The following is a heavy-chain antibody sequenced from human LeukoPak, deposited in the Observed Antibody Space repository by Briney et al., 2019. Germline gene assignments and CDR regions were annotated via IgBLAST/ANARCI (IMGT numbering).Heavy chain of an antibody. CDR2: IYYSGST. CDR3: ARVTGTPDY. D-gene: IGHD6-19*01. Sequence: SETLSLTCTVSGVSISSSNSYWGWIRQPPGEGLEWIGRIYYSGSTYYNPSLKSRVTISVDTSKNQFSLKLSSVTAADTAVYYCARVTGTPDYWGQGPLVTVSS. V-gene: IGHV4-39*01. CDR1: GVSISSSNSY. J-gene: IGHJ4*02.